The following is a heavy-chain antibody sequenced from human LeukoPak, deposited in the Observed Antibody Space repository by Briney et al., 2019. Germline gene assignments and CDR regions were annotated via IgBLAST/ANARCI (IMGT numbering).Heavy chain of an antibody. D-gene: IGHD2-8*02. CDR3: VRGAWGMLIDY. Sequence: GGSLRLSCAASGFTFSDYHMTWIRQPPGKGLEWVSDIHKADGRMYYADSVRGRFTISRDNAKNSLFLQMSSLRPEDTAVYYCVRGAWGMLIDYWGHGTLVTVSS. CDR1: GFTFSDYH. V-gene: IGHV3-11*04. J-gene: IGHJ4*01. CDR2: IHKADGRM.